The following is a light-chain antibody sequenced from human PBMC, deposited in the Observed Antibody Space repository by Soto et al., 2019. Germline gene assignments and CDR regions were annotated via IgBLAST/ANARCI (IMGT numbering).Light chain of an antibody. CDR2: GAS. CDR1: QSVSSSY. CDR3: QQYGSSPLT. V-gene: IGKV3-20*01. Sequence: EIVLTQSPGTLSLSPGERATLSCRASQSVSSSYLAWYQQKPGQARRLLIYGASSRATGIPDRFSGSGSGTDFTLTISRLEPEHFSVYYCQQYGSSPLTFGGGTKVEIK. J-gene: IGKJ4*02.